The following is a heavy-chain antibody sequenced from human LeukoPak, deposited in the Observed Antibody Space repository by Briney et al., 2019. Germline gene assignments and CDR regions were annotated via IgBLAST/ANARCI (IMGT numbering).Heavy chain of an antibody. V-gene: IGHV3-30*02. J-gene: IGHJ3*02. CDR1: GFTFSSYG. Sequence: GGSLRLSCAASGFTFSSYGMHWVRQAPGKGLEWVAFIRYDGSNKYYADSVKGRFTISRDNSKNTLYPQMNSLRAEDTAVYYCAKDLAGTGSAFDIWGQGTMVTVSS. CDR2: IRYDGSNK. CDR3: AKDLAGTGSAFDI. D-gene: IGHD3-10*01.